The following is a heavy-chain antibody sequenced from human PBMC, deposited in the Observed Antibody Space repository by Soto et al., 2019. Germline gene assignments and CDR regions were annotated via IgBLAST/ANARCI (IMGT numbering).Heavy chain of an antibody. D-gene: IGHD3-22*01. CDR3: AKDSTYDSSGYYFH. CDR1: GFTFISYA. Sequence: GGSLRLSCAASGFTFISYAMSWVRQAPGKGLEWVSAISGSGGSTYYADSVKGRFTISRDNSKNTLYLQMNSLRAEDTAVYYCAKDSTYDSSGYYFHWGQGTLVTVSS. CDR2: ISGSGGST. V-gene: IGHV3-23*01. J-gene: IGHJ4*02.